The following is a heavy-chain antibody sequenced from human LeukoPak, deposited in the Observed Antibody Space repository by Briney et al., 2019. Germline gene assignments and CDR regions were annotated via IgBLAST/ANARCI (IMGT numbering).Heavy chain of an antibody. V-gene: IGHV3-21*01. CDR1: GFTFSSYS. J-gene: IGHJ6*02. CDR2: ISSSDYI. Sequence: GGSLRLSCAASGFTFSSYSMNWVRQAPGKGLEWVSSISSSDYIYYADSVKGRFSISRDNAKNSLYLQMDSLRAEDTAVYYCARVGYCSGGSCYYYYYGMDVWGQGTTVTVSS. D-gene: IGHD2-15*01. CDR3: ARVGYCSGGSCYYYYYGMDV.